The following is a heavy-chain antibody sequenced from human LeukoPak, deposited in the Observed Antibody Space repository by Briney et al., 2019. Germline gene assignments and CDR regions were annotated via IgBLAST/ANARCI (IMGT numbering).Heavy chain of an antibody. CDR2: IRYDGSIK. J-gene: IGHJ4*02. CDR1: GITFSRYG. CDR3: AFGELRRYFDY. Sequence: GGSLRLSCAASGITFSRYGMHWVRQAPGKGLEWVTFIRYDGSIKYYADSVKGRFTISRDNSKNTLYLQMNSLRAEDTAVYYCAFGELRRYFDYWGQGTLVTVSS. D-gene: IGHD3-10*01. V-gene: IGHV3-30*02.